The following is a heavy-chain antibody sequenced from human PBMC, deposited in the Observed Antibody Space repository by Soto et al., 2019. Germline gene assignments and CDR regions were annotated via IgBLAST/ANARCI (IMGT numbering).Heavy chain of an antibody. CDR2: IYYSGST. J-gene: IGHJ4*02. D-gene: IGHD2-15*01. V-gene: IGHV4-39*01. CDR3: ARLDSWQLLPYFDY. Sequence: PSETLSLTCTVSGGSISSTDYYWGWIRQPPRQGLEYIGSIYYSGSTYYNPSLKSRVTISVDTSKNQFSLKLSSVTAADTAVYYCARLDSWQLLPYFDYWGQGTLVTVSS. CDR1: GGSISSTDYY.